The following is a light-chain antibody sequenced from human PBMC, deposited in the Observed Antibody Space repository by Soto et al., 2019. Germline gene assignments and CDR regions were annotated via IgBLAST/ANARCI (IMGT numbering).Light chain of an antibody. J-gene: IGKJ5*01. CDR2: GAS. CDR1: QSVSSSY. CDR3: QQRHMWPIT. Sequence: EIVFTQSPGTLSLSPGQRHTLSCRASQSVSSSYLAWYQKKPGQDPRIPIYGASSRATGIPDRFSGSGSGTDFNLTISSLETEDSAVYECQQRHMWPITFGQATQVEIK. V-gene: IGKV3D-20*02.